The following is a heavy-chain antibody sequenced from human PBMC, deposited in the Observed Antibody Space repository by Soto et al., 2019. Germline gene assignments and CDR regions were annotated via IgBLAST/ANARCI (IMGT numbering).Heavy chain of an antibody. D-gene: IGHD3-16*01. CDR3: ARHDLSGNEVWGLGYYYGMDV. Sequence: PSETLSLTCTVSGGSISSSSYYWGWIRQPPGKGLEWIGSIYYSGSTYYNPSLKSRVTISVDTSKNQFSLKLSSVTAADTAVYNCARHDLSGNEVWGLGYYYGMDVWGQGTTVTVSS. J-gene: IGHJ6*02. CDR1: GGSISSSSYY. CDR2: IYYSGST. V-gene: IGHV4-39*01.